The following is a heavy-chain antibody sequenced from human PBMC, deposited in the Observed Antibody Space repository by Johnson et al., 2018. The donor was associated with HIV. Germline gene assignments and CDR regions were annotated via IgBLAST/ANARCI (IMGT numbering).Heavy chain of an antibody. CDR3: AREPELELQFSHAFDF. Sequence: VQLVESGGGVERPGGSLRLSCAASGFTFDDYAMSWVRQAPGKGLEWVSGINWNGARTGYADSVKGRFTISRDNAKNSLYLHRNSLRAEDTALYYCAREPELELQFSHAFDFWGQGTMVSVSS. CDR1: GFTFDDYA. J-gene: IGHJ3*01. V-gene: IGHV3-20*04. CDR2: INWNGART. D-gene: IGHD1-7*01.